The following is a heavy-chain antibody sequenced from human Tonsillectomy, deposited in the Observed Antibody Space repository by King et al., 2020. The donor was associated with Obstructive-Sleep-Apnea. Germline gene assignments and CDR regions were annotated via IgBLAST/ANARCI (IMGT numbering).Heavy chain of an antibody. J-gene: IGHJ4*02. V-gene: IGHV3-21*01. CDR3: AVGLNFDY. Sequence: VQLVESGGGLVKRGGSLRLSCEASGFTFSSYNWVRQAPGKGLEWVSSISISNSYIYYADSVKGRFTISRDNAKNSLYLQMNSLRAEDTAVYYCAVGLNFDYWGQGTLVTVSS. CDR1: GFTFSSY. CDR2: ISISNSYI.